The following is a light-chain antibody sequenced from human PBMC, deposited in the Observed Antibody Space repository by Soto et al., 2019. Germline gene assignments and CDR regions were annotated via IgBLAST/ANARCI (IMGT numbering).Light chain of an antibody. Sequence: QSALTQPASVSGSPGQSITISCTGTSSDVGGYNYVSWYQQHPGKAPNLMIYEVSNRPSGVSNRFSGSKSGNTASLTISGLQAEDEADYYCSSYTSSSIDYVFGTGTKVTVL. V-gene: IGLV2-14*01. CDR3: SSYTSSSIDYV. CDR2: EVS. J-gene: IGLJ1*01. CDR1: SSDVGGYNY.